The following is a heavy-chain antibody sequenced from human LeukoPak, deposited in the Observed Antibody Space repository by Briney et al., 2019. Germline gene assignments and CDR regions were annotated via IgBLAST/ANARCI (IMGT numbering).Heavy chain of an antibody. CDR2: IIPIFGTA. CDR1: GGTFSSYA. Sequence: SVKVSCKASGGTFSSYAISWVRQAPGQGLEWMGGIIPIFGTAIYAQKFQGRVTMTEDTSTDTAYMELSSLRSEDTAVYYCATALGGLEWLPTFDYWGQGTLVTVSS. D-gene: IGHD3-3*01. V-gene: IGHV1-69*06. CDR3: ATALGGLEWLPTFDY. J-gene: IGHJ4*02.